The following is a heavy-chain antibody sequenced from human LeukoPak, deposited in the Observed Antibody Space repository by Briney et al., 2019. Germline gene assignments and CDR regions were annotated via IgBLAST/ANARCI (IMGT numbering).Heavy chain of an antibody. CDR2: INQDGSDK. CDR1: GFTFSTYA. J-gene: IGHJ4*02. CDR3: VGGDY. Sequence: GGSLRLSCAASGFTFSTYAMTWVRQAPGKGLECVANINQDGSDKYYVDSVKGRFTISRDNTKNSLYLQMNSLRAEDTAVYYCVGGDYWGQGTLVTVSS. V-gene: IGHV3-7*01.